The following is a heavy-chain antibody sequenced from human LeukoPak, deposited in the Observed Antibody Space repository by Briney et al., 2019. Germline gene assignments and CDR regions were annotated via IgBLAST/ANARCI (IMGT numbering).Heavy chain of an antibody. CDR3: ARVEAGGYSYGQIDY. CDR2: IYYSGST. J-gene: IGHJ4*02. D-gene: IGHD5-18*01. Sequence: SETLSLTCTVSGGSISSYYWSWIRQPPGKGLEWIGYIYYSGSTNYNPSLKSRVTISVDTSKNQFSLKLSSVTAADTAVYYCARVEAGGYSYGQIDYWGQGTLVTVSS. CDR1: GGSISSYY. V-gene: IGHV4-59*01.